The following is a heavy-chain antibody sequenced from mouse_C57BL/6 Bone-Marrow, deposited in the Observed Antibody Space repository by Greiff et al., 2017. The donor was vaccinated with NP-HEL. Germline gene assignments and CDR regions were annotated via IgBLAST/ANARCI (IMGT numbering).Heavy chain of an antibody. V-gene: IGHV1-59*01. D-gene: IGHD1-1*01. CDR3: ASEDYYGSFYFDY. CDR2: IDPSDSYT. Sequence: QVQLQQPGAELVRPGTSVKLSCKASGYTFTSYWMHWVKQRPGQGLEWIGVIDPSDSYTNYNQKFKGKATLTVDTSSSTAYMQRSILTSEDSAVYYCASEDYYGSFYFDYWGQGTTLTVSS. CDR1: GYTFTSYW. J-gene: IGHJ2*01.